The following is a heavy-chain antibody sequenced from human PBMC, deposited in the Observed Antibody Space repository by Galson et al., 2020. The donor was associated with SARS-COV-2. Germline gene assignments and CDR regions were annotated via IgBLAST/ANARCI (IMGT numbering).Heavy chain of an antibody. CDR1: GDTFTKDS. Sequence: ASVKVSCKASGDTFTKDSFTWVRQAPGQGLEWMGWITGHNGNTDYAQKLQGRVTMTTDTSTSTAYMELRSLRSDDTAVYYCLRGSSGIFEYWGQGTLVTVSS. D-gene: IGHD6-19*01. CDR3: LRGSSGIFEY. V-gene: IGHV1-18*04. CDR2: ITGHNGNT. J-gene: IGHJ4*02.